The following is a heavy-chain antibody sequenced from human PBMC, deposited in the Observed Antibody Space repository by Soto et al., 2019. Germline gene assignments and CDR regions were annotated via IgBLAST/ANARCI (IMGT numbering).Heavy chain of an antibody. J-gene: IGHJ5*02. Sequence: EVQLLESGGGLVQPGGSLRLSCAASGFTFSSYAMSWVRQAPGKGLEWVSAISGSGGSTYYADSVKGRFTISRDNSKNALYLQMNSLRAEDTAVYYCAKGVDYYGSGSYAWGQGTLVTVSS. D-gene: IGHD3-10*01. CDR3: AKGVDYYGSGSYA. V-gene: IGHV3-23*01. CDR1: GFTFSSYA. CDR2: ISGSGGST.